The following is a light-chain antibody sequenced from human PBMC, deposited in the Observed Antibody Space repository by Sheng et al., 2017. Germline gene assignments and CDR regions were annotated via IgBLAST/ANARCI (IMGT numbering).Light chain of an antibody. V-gene: IGKV1-17*03. Sequence: DIQMTQSPSAMSASVGDRVTITCRASQGIHNYLAWFQQKPGKVPKRLIFAASTLPSGVPARFSGSGSGTEFSLTIASLQPDDFATYYCQQYNTYRTFGQGT. CDR1: QGIHNY. CDR2: AAS. J-gene: IGKJ1*01. CDR3: QQYNTYRT.